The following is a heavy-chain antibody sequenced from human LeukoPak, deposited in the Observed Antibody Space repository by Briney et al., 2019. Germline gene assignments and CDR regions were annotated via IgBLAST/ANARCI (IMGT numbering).Heavy chain of an antibody. V-gene: IGHV4-34*01. CDR3: ATVRGARGYYYYGMDV. J-gene: IGHJ6*02. D-gene: IGHD3-10*01. CDR2: INHSGST. Sequence: SETLSLTCAVYGGSFSGDYWSWIRQPPGKGLEWIGEINHSGSTNYNPSLKSRVTISVDTSKNQFSLKVTSVTAADTAVYYCATVRGARGYYYYGMDVWGQGATVTDSS. CDR1: GGSFSGDY.